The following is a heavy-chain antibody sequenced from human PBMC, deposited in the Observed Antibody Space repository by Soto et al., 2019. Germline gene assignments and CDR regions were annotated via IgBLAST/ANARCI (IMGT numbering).Heavy chain of an antibody. CDR2: IIPIFGTA. CDR3: ARDVGGITMVRGVPHDAFDI. V-gene: IGHV1-69*13. D-gene: IGHD3-10*01. Sequence: SVKVSCKASGGTFSSYAISWVRQAPGQGLEWMGGIIPIFGTANYAQKFQGRVTITADESTSTAYMELSSLRSEDTAVYYCARDVGGITMVRGVPHDAFDIWGQGTMVTVSS. CDR1: GGTFSSYA. J-gene: IGHJ3*02.